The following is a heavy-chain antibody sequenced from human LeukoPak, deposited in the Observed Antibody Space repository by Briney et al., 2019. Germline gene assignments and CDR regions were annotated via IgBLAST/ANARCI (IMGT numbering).Heavy chain of an antibody. CDR1: GFNFDRYT. D-gene: IGHD5-18*01. J-gene: IGHJ4*02. Sequence: GGSLRLSCATSGFNFDRYTIHWVRQAPGKGLEWVSLAGWAGGATYYSDSVRGRFTISRDSGKNSVYLQMNSLTTDDTAFYFCAKELDTMFFDYWGQGALVTVSS. CDR3: AKELDTMFFDY. V-gene: IGHV3-43*01. CDR2: AGWAGGAT.